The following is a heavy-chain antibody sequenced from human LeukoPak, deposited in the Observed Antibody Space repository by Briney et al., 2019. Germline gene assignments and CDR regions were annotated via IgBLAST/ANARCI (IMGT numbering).Heavy chain of an antibody. V-gene: IGHV4-34*01. D-gene: IGHD6-13*01. CDR2: INHSGST. Sequence: GSLRLSCAASGFTVSSNYMSWIRQPPGKGLEWIGEINHSGSTNYNPSLKSRVTISVDTSKNQFSLKLSSVTAADTAVYYCARVPGIAAVGGLDYYYYYMDVWGKGTTVTVSS. CDR3: ARVPGIAAVGGLDYYYYYMDV. CDR1: GFTVSSNY. J-gene: IGHJ6*03.